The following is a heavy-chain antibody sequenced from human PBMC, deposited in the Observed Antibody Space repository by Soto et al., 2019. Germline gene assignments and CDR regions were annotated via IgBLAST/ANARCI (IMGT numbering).Heavy chain of an antibody. CDR2: TRNKANSYTT. D-gene: IGHD2-2*01. CDR1: GFTFSDHY. V-gene: IGHV3-72*01. Sequence: GGSLRLSCAASGFTFSDHYMDWVRQAPGKGLEWVGRTRNKANSYTTEYAASVKGRFTISRDDSKNSLYLQMNSLKTEDTAVYYCAREPIVVVPAATPPFYYYYMDVWGKGTTVTVSS. CDR3: AREPIVVVPAATPPFYYYYMDV. J-gene: IGHJ6*03.